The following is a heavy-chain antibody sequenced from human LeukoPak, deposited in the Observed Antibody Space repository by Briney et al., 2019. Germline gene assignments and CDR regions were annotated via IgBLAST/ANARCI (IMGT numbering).Heavy chain of an antibody. Sequence: ASVKVSCKASGYTFSAYCMHWVRQAPGQGLEWMGWISAYNGNTNYAQKLQGRVTMTTDTSTSTAYMELRSLRSDDTAVYYCAGGDWATADYWGQGTLVTVSS. D-gene: IGHD3/OR15-3a*01. V-gene: IGHV1-18*01. CDR3: AGGDWATADY. CDR2: ISAYNGNT. CDR1: GYTFSAYC. J-gene: IGHJ4*02.